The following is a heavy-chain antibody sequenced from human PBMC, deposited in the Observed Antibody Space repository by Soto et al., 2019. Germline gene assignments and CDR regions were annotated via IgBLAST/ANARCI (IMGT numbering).Heavy chain of an antibody. CDR3: ARGVGCSSTSCHPLRAFDI. V-gene: IGHV1-46*03. CDR2: INPSGGST. D-gene: IGHD2-2*01. CDR1: GYTFTSYY. Sequence: GASVKVCCKASGYTFTSYYMHWVRQAPGQGLEWMGIINPSGGSTSYAQKFQGRVTMTRDTSTSTVYMELSSLRSEDTAVYYCARGVGCSSTSCHPLRAFDIWGQGTMVTVSS. J-gene: IGHJ3*02.